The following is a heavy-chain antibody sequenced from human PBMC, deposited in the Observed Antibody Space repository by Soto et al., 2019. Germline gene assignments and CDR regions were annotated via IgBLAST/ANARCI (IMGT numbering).Heavy chain of an antibody. V-gene: IGHV4-34*01. CDR2: INHSGST. J-gene: IGHJ6*03. CDR1: GGSFSGYY. CDR3: ARGRVVRGVVVVAATLPYYYYMDV. Sequence: PSETLSLTCAVYGGSFSGYYWIWIRQPPGKGLEWIGEINHSGSTNYNPSLKSRVTISVDTSKNQFSLKLSSVTAADTAVYYCARGRVVRGVVVVAATLPYYYYMDVWGKGTTVTVSS. D-gene: IGHD2-15*01.